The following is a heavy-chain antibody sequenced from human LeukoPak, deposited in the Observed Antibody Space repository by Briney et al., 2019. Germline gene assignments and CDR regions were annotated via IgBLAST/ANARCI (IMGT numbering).Heavy chain of an antibody. J-gene: IGHJ4*02. D-gene: IGHD5-18*01. V-gene: IGHV3-33*01. CDR1: GFTFSSYG. Sequence: GGSLRLSCAASGFTFSSYGMHWVRQAPGKGLEWVAVIWYDGSNKYYADSVKGRFTISRDNSKNTLYLQMNSLRAEDTAVYYCARIQLWSWDYFDYWGQGTLVTVSS. CDR3: ARIQLWSWDYFDY. CDR2: IWYDGSNK.